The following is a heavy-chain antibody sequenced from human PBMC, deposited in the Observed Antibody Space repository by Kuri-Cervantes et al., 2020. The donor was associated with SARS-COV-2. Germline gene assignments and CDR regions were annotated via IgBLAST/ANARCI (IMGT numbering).Heavy chain of an antibody. D-gene: IGHD6-19*01. CDR3: ARGGIAVAGTETDAFDI. J-gene: IGHJ3*02. Sequence: ASVKVSCKVSGYTLTELSMHWVRQAPGKGLEWMGGFDPEDGETIYAQKFQGRVTMTEDTSTDTAYMELSSLRSEDTAVYYCARGGIAVAGTETDAFDIWGQGTMVTVSS. CDR1: GYTLTELS. V-gene: IGHV1-24*01. CDR2: FDPEDGET.